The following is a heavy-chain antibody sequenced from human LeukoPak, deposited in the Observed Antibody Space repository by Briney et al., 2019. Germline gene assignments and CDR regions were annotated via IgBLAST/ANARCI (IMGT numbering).Heavy chain of an antibody. V-gene: IGHV3-23*01. J-gene: IGHJ4*02. CDR2: IVGNGGGI. D-gene: IGHD5-24*01. CDR1: GFSFSSYC. Sequence: QPGGSLRLSCTASGFSFSSYCMTWVRQAPGKGLEWVSVIVGNGGGIEYADSVKGRFSISRDNSKNILYLQMNSLRAEDTAVYYCVIDRIPDGFYSNDFWGQGTLVTVSS. CDR3: VIDRIPDGFYSNDF.